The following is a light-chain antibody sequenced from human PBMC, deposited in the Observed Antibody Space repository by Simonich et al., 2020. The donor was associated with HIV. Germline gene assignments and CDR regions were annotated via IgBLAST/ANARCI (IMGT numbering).Light chain of an antibody. CDR3: QQYYTTPPT. J-gene: IGKJ4*01. CDR1: QSVSSN. V-gene: IGKV4-1*01. Sequence: EIVMTQSPATLSVSPGERATLSCRASQSVSSNLAWYQQKPGQPPKLRIYWASTRESGVPDRFSGSGSGTDFTLTISSLQAEDVAIYYCQQYYTTPPTFGGGTKVEIK. CDR2: WAS.